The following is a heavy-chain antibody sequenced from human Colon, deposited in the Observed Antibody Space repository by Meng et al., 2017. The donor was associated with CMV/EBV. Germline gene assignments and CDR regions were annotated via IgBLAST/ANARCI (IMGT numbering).Heavy chain of an antibody. J-gene: IGHJ5*02. V-gene: IGHV3-21*01. CDR2: ISDTSEYI. CDR3: ARDSQEFTITNWLDP. D-gene: IGHD3-10*01. CDR1: GFALSTYA. Sequence: GESLKISCAASGFALSTYAMNWVRQTPGKGLEWVSFISDTSEYIYYADSVKGRFTISRDNAKNSLYLQMSSLSVEDTAVYYCARDSQEFTITNWLDPWGQGTLVTVSS.